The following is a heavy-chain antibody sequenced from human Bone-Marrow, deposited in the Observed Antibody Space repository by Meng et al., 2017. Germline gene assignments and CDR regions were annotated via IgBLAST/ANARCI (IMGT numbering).Heavy chain of an antibody. CDR3: ATGDTMIVVARRYFDY. CDR1: GYTLTELS. D-gene: IGHD3-22*01. CDR2: FDPEDGET. V-gene: IGHV1-24*01. J-gene: IGHJ4*02. Sequence: ASVKVSCKVSGYTLTELSMHWVRQAPGKGLEWMGGFDPEDGETIYAQKFQGRVTMTEDTSTDTAYMELSSLRSEDTAVYYCATGDTMIVVARRYFDYWGQGTLVTVSS.